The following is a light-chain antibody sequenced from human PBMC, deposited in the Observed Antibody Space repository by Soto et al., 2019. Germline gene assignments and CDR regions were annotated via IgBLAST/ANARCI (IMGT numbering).Light chain of an antibody. Sequence: QSALTQPASVSGSPGQSITIYCIGTISDVGSYDLVSWYQQHPGKAPRLMIYEGSKRPSGVSNRFFGSKSGNTASLAISGLQAEDEADYYCSSYTTTSNYVFGTGTKVTVL. CDR2: EGS. V-gene: IGLV2-14*02. CDR3: SSYTTTSNYV. J-gene: IGLJ1*01. CDR1: ISDVGSYDL.